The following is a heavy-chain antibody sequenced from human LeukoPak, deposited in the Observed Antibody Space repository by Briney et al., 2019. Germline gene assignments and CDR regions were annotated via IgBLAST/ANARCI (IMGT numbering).Heavy chain of an antibody. CDR1: KGPITSTKG. V-gene: IGHV4-4*02. CDR3: ASSSLVVVVTYGFDI. J-gene: IGHJ3*02. D-gene: IGHD2-21*01. CDR2: ISHTGST. Sequence: SGTLSLTCTVSKGPITSTKGWGWVRQPPGKGLEWSGEISHTGSTNYNPSFNSRVTMSVDKSTNPFSLNLKSVTAADTALYYCASSSLVVVVTYGFDIWGRGTAVTVSS.